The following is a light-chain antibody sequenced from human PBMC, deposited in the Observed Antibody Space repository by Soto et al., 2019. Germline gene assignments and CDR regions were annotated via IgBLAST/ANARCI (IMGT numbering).Light chain of an antibody. CDR3: SAFTTSSSVV. CDR2: DVS. CDR1: SSNVGDYNY. Sequence: QSALTQPASVSGSPGQSITISCTETSSNVGDYNYVSWYQQQPGKAPKLMLFDVSNRPSGVSNRFSGSKSGNTASLTISGLQAEDEADYYCSAFTTSSSVVFGGGTKLTVL. J-gene: IGLJ2*01. V-gene: IGLV2-14*01.